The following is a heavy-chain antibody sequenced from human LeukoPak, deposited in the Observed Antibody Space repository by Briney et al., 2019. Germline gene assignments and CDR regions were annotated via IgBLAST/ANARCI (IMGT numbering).Heavy chain of an antibody. J-gene: IGHJ4*02. CDR3: ARTQELLNRGVDY. V-gene: IGHV3-23*01. D-gene: IGHD3-10*01. CDR2: ISGGGGSP. CDR1: GFTFSSYA. Sequence: PGGSLRLSCAASGFTFSSYAMSWVRQAPGKGLEWVSGISGGGGSPYYADSVKGRFTISRDNSRNTLYLQMNSLRAEDTAVYYCARTQELLNRGVDYWGQGTLVTVSS.